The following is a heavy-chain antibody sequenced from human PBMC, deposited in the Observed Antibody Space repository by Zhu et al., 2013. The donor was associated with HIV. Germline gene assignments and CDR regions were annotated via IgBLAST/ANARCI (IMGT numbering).Heavy chain of an antibody. J-gene: IGHJ6*03. CDR1: GGSISSYY. D-gene: IGHD2-2*01. Sequence: QVQLQESGPGLVKPSETLSLTCTVSGGSISSYYWSWIRQPPGKGLEWIGDIYDSGSTNYNPSLKSRGTISVDTSKNQLSLKLSSVTAADTAVYYCVRDVKKSPAAMKYYYYMDVWGTKGPGHRLL. V-gene: IGHV4-59*01. CDR2: IYDSGST. CDR3: VRDVKKSPAAMKYYYYMDV.